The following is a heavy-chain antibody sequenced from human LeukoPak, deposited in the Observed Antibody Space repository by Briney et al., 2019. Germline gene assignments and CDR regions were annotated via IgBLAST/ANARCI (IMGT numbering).Heavy chain of an antibody. Sequence: PGGSLRLSCAASGFTFTNYWMHWVRQAPGKGLVWVSRINSDGSSTSYADSVRGRFTVSRDNAKNTLSLQMNSLRAGDSAVYYCAREVYSSHYYFDYWGQGTLVTVSS. CDR3: AREVYSSHYYFDY. CDR1: GFTFTNYW. V-gene: IGHV3-74*01. D-gene: IGHD6-19*01. CDR2: INSDGSST. J-gene: IGHJ4*02.